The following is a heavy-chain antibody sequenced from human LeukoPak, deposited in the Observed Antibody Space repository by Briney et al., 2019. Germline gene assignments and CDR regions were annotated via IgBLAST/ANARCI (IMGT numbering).Heavy chain of an antibody. Sequence: PGGSQRLSCAASGFTFSSYSMNWVRQAPGKGLEWVSYISSSSSTIYYADSVKGRFTISRDNAKNSLYLQMNSLRAEDTAVYYCARAPSTFGWELHIFDYWGQGTLVTVSS. J-gene: IGHJ4*02. CDR2: ISSSSSTI. D-gene: IGHD2-15*01. V-gene: IGHV3-48*04. CDR1: GFTFSSYS. CDR3: ARAPSTFGWELHIFDY.